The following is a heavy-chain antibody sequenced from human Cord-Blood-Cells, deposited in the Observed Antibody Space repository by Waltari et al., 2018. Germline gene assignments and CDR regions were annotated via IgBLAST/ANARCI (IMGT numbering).Heavy chain of an antibody. J-gene: IGHJ3*02. CDR1: GGSFSVYY. CDR2: INHSGST. D-gene: IGHD1-26*01. Sequence: QVQLQQWGAGLLKPSETLSLTCAVYGGSFSVYYWSWIRQPPGKGLEWIGEINHSGSTNYNPSLKSRVTISVDTSKNQFSLKLSSVTAADTAVYYCARVRVGATDHDAFDIWGQGTMVTVSS. CDR3: ARVRVGATDHDAFDI. V-gene: IGHV4-34*01.